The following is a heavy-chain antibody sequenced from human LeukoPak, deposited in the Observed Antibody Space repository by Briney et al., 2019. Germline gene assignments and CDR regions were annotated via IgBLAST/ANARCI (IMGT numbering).Heavy chain of an antibody. Sequence: GGSLRLSCAASGFTLSTYSMNWVRQAPGKGLEWVSSISSSSSYIYYADSVKGRFTISRDNAKNSLYLQMNSLRAEDTAVYYCASWDSSGWYYFDYWGQGTLVTVSS. CDR3: ASWDSSGWYYFDY. CDR1: GFTLSTYS. J-gene: IGHJ4*02. CDR2: ISSSSSYI. D-gene: IGHD6-19*01. V-gene: IGHV3-21*01.